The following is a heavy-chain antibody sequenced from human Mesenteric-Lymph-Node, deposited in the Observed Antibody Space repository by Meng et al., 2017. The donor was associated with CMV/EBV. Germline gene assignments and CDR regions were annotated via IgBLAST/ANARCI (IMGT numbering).Heavy chain of an antibody. CDR1: GFTFSSYE. J-gene: IGHJ6*02. Sequence: GESVKISCAASGFTFSSYEMNWVRQAPGKGLEWVAYISSSGSTIYYADSVKGRFTVSRDNAENSLYLQMNDLRAEDTAVYYCARDTVVIVPAAKTGLGSYYHGMDVWGHGTTVTVSS. CDR2: ISSSGSTI. CDR3: ARDTVVIVPAAKTGLGSYYHGMDV. D-gene: IGHD2-2*01. V-gene: IGHV3-48*03.